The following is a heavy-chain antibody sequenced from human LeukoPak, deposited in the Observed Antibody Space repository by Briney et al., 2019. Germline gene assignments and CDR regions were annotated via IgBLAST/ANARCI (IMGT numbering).Heavy chain of an antibody. Sequence: GGSLRLSCTTSGFNFRAYWMSWVRQAPGKGLEWVANIKQDGSEKYYVDSVKGRFTISRDNAKNSLYLQMNSLRAEDTAVYYCARGAAYYYDSSGYLLPDYWGQGTLVTVSS. D-gene: IGHD3-22*01. V-gene: IGHV3-7*01. CDR3: ARGAAYYYDSSGYLLPDY. CDR1: GFNFRAYW. J-gene: IGHJ4*02. CDR2: IKQDGSEK.